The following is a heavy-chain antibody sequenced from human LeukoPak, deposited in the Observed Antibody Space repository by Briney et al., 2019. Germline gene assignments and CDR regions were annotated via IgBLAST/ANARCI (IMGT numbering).Heavy chain of an antibody. V-gene: IGHV4-34*01. CDR2: INHSGST. CDR1: GGSFSGYY. Sequence: SETLSLTCAVYGGSFSGYYWSWIRQPPGKGLEWIGEINHSGSTNYNPSLKSRVTISVDTSKNQFSLKLSSVTAADTAVYYCAPRVVLRDIVVVPPDSWGQGTLVTVSS. J-gene: IGHJ4*02. D-gene: IGHD2-2*01. CDR3: APRVVLRDIVVVPPDS.